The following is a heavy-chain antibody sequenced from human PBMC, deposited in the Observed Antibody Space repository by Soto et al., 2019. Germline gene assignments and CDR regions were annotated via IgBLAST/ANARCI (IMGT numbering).Heavy chain of an antibody. V-gene: IGHV3-74*01. CDR1: GLTFRSYW. CDR2: INTDGSST. D-gene: IGHD3-9*01. J-gene: IGHJ3*01. CDR3: ARSPGGYYID. Sequence: GESLKISCAASGLTFRSYWMHWVRQAPGKGLVWVSRINTDGSSTNYADSVKGRFTISRDNAKNTVYLQMNSLRAEDTAVYYCARSPGGYYIDWGQGTMVTVSS.